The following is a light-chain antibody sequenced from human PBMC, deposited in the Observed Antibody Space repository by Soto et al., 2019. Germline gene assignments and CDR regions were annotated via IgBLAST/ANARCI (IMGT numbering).Light chain of an antibody. J-gene: IGLJ2*01. CDR2: DNN. CDR3: GTWDSSLSAGKV. Sequence: QSVLTQPPSVSAAPGQKVTISCSGSSSNIGNNYVSWYQQLPGTAPKLLIYDNNKRPPGIPDQFSGSKSGTSATLGITGLQTGDEADYYCGTWDSSLSAGKVFGGGTKLTVL. V-gene: IGLV1-51*01. CDR1: SSNIGNNY.